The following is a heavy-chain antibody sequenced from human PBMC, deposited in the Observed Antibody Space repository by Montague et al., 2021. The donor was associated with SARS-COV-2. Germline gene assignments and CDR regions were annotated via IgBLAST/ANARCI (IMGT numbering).Heavy chain of an antibody. J-gene: IGHJ4*02. CDR2: IYASGST. CDR1: GASITSYY. V-gene: IGHV4-4*07. CDR3: VRDGGNWYYFDY. Sequence: SETLSLTCSISGASITSYYWSWVRQPAGKGLEWIGNIYASGSTNXXPSLKSRVRLSIDNPKNQFSLKLESLTAADTAVYYCVRDGGNWYYFDYWGQGALVTVPS. D-gene: IGHD3-16*01.